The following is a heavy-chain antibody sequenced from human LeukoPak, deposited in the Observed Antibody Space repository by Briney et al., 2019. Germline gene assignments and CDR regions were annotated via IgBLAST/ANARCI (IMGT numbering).Heavy chain of an antibody. J-gene: IGHJ3*02. Sequence: GGSLRLSCAASGFTVSSNYMSWVRQAPGKGLEWVSVIYSGGSTYYADSVKGRFTISRDNSKNTLYLQMNSLRAEDTAVYYCAREVGGNLGDAFDIWGQGTMVTVSS. V-gene: IGHV3-53*01. D-gene: IGHD4-23*01. CDR3: AREVGGNLGDAFDI. CDR1: GFTVSSNY. CDR2: IYSGGST.